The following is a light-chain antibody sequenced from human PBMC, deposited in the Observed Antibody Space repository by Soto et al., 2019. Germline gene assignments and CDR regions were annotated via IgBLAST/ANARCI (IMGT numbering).Light chain of an antibody. CDR1: QSISSY. Sequence: DIQMTQSPSSLSASVGARVTITCRASQSISSYLDWYQQKPGKAPKLLIYAASSLQSGVPSRFSGSGSGTDFTLTISSLQPEDFATYYCQQSYSTPSTFGQGTELEIK. CDR2: AAS. J-gene: IGKJ2*01. CDR3: QQSYSTPST. V-gene: IGKV1-39*01.